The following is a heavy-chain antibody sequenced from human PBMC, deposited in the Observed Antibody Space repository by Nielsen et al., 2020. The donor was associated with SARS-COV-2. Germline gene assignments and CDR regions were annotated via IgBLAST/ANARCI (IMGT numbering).Heavy chain of an antibody. CDR1: GGSISSSRYY. Sequence: SETLSLTCTVSGGSISSSRYYWGWIRQHPGKGLEWTGSISYSGSNYYNPSLKSRVTISVDTSKNQFSLKLSPVTAADTAVYYCAITYSGWPYNWFYPWGQGTLGTVAS. D-gene: IGHD6-19*01. J-gene: IGHJ5*02. CDR3: AITYSGWPYNWFYP. V-gene: IGHV4-39*01. CDR2: ISYSGSN.